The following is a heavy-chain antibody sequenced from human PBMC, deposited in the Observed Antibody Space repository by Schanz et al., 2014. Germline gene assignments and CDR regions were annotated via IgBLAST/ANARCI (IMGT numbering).Heavy chain of an antibody. CDR1: GFTFGDYA. CDR3: AKDLGVDCGDGCFNWYFDL. CDR2: VSSRSDEI. D-gene: IGHD2-21*02. V-gene: IGHV3-23*05. J-gene: IGHJ2*01. Sequence: EVQLLESGGGLVQPGGSLRLSCAASGFTFGDYAMTWVRQAPGKGLEWVAAVSSRSDEIKYADSVRGRFTISRDNSRSTMYLQMNSLRAEDTAVYFCAKDLGVDCGDGCFNWYFDLWGRGTLXTVSS.